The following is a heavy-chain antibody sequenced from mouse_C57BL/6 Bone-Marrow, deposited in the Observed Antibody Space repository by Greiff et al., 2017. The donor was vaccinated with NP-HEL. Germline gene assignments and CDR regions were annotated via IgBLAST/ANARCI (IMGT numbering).Heavy chain of an antibody. V-gene: IGHV5-6*01. CDR2: ISSGGSYT. CDR3: ARQRAY. J-gene: IGHJ3*01. CDR1: GFTFSSYG. Sequence: EVKLVESGGDLVKPGGSLKLSCAASGFTFSSYGMSWVRQTPDKRLEWVATISSGGSYTYYPDSVKGRFTSSRDNAKNTLYLQMSSLKSEDTAMYYCARQRAYWGQGTLVTVSA.